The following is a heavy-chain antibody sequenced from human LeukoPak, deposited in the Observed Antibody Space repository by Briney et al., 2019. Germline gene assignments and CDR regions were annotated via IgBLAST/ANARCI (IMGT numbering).Heavy chain of an antibody. V-gene: IGHV3-23*01. Sequence: PGGSLRLSCAASGFTFSSYAMSWVRQAPGKGLEWVSAISGSGGSTYYADSVKGRFTISRDNSKNTLYLQMNSLRAEDTAVYYCARDHKWLVHFDYWGQGTLVTVSS. J-gene: IGHJ4*02. D-gene: IGHD6-19*01. CDR2: ISGSGGST. CDR3: ARDHKWLVHFDY. CDR1: GFTFSSYA.